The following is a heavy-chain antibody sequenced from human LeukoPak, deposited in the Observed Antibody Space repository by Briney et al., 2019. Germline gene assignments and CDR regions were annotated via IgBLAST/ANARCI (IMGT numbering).Heavy chain of an antibody. CDR3: ARGGAARPDY. CDR1: GFTFRNYG. D-gene: IGHD6-6*01. J-gene: IGHJ4*02. Sequence: GGSLRLSCVASGFTFRNYGMNWVRQPPGKGPEWVSYISSSSSNINYADSVKGRFTISRDNAKNSLYLQLNSLRAEDTAVYYCARGGAARPDYWGQGTLVTASS. CDR2: ISSSSSNI. V-gene: IGHV3-48*01.